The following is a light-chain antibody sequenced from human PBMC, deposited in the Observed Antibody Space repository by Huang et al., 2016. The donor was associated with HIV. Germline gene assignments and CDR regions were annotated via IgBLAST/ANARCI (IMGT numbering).Light chain of an antibody. CDR1: QDITNY. V-gene: IGKV1-33*01. CDR2: DVS. Sequence: DIQMTQSPSSLSASVGDRVTITCQASQDITNYLNWYQQKPGKAPKLLIYDVSTLEIGVPSRFSGGGSGTDFTFTISSLQPEDVGTYFCQQYDNLPLFGPGTKIDIK. J-gene: IGKJ3*01. CDR3: QQYDNLPL.